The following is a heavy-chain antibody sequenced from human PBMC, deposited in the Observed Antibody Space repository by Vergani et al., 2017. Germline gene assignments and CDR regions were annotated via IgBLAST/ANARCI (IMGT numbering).Heavy chain of an antibody. CDR3: AREGGYSSSWYPYYYYGMDV. D-gene: IGHD6-13*01. CDR1: GYTFTSYY. CDR2: INPSCCSK. Sequence: QVQLVQSGAEVKKPGASVKVSCKASGYTFTSYYMHWVRPAPGQGLEWMGLINPSCCSKRYAQKFQGRVNRTRDKSRSPVYMELSSLRSEDTAVYYCAREGGYSSSWYPYYYYGMDVWGQGTTVTVSS. J-gene: IGHJ6*02. V-gene: IGHV1-46*01.